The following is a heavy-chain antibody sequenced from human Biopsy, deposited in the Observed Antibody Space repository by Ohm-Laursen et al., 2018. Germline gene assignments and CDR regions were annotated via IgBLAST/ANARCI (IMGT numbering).Heavy chain of an antibody. Sequence: SPRLSCTASGSMFSSYGMHWVRQAPGKGLEWVAVIYYDGLNKEYADSVKGRFTISRDNSKNTLFLRMNSLRAEDTAVYYCARDGIVVVPAAFHLDNWGPGTLVTVSS. D-gene: IGHD2-2*01. CDR1: GSMFSSYG. CDR3: ARDGIVVVPAAFHLDN. J-gene: IGHJ4*02. V-gene: IGHV3-33*01. CDR2: IYYDGLNK.